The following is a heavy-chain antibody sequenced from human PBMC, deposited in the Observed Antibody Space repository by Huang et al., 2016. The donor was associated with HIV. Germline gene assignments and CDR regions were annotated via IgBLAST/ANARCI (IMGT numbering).Heavy chain of an antibody. V-gene: IGHV3-74*01. CDR2: IKIDGRTT. CDR3: ARAGGFEI. D-gene: IGHD2-15*01. Sequence: EEHLVESGGGLVQPGGSLRLSCEASGFKFSNYWMQWVRQAPGKGLRWVSRIKIDGRTTDYADSVKGRFTISRDNVKNTLYLQMSSLTAEDTAIYYCARAGGFEIWGQGTVVTVSS. CDR1: GFKFSNYW. J-gene: IGHJ3*02.